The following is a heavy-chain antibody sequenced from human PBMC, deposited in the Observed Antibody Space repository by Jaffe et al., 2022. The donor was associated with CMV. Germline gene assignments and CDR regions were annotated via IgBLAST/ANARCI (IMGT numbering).Heavy chain of an antibody. CDR2: IYTSGST. CDR3: ARGMSSSWPRYYYYGMDV. D-gene: IGHD6-13*01. J-gene: IGHJ6*02. CDR1: GGSISSYY. V-gene: IGHV4-4*07. Sequence: QVQLQESGPGLVKPSETLSLTCTVSGGSISSYYWSWIRQPAGKGLEWIGRIYTSGSTNYNPSLKSRVTMSVDTSKNQFSLKLSSVTAADTAVYYCARGMSSSWPRYYYYGMDVWGQGTTVTVSS.